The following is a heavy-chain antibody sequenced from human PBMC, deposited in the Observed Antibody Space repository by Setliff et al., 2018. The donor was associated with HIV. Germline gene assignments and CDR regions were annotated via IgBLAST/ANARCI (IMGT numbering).Heavy chain of an antibody. CDR3: ARDTNLLDYNFWSGYSRGWFDP. J-gene: IGHJ5*02. D-gene: IGHD3-3*01. CDR2: IYESGSP. CDR1: GYSIRSGYY. V-gene: IGHV4-38-2*02. Sequence: SETLSLTCGVSGYSIRSGYYWGWIRQPPGKGLEWIGSIYESGSPYYNSSLKSRVTISVDTSKNQFSLNLSSVTAADTAVYYCARDTNLLDYNFWSGYSRGWFDPWGQGTLVTVSS.